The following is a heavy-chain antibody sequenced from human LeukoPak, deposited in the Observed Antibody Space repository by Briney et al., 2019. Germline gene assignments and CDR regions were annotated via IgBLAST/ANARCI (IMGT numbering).Heavy chain of an antibody. CDR2: INPSGGST. V-gene: IGHV1-46*03. D-gene: IGHD3-22*01. CDR1: GYTFTSYY. CDR3: ARGPRLGRSSGYYYLNH. Sequence: ASVKVSCKASGYTFTSYYMHWVRQAPGQGLEWMGIINPSGGSTSYAQKFQGRVTMTRDTSTSTVYMELSSLRSEDTAVYYCARGPRLGRSSGYYYLNHWGQGTLVTVSS. J-gene: IGHJ5*02.